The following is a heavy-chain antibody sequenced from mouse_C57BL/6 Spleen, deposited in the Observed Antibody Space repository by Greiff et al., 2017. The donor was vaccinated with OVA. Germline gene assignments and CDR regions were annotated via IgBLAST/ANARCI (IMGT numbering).Heavy chain of an antibody. CDR1: GYAFSSSW. V-gene: IGHV1-82*01. Sequence: VQLQQSGPELVKPGASVKISCKASGYAFSSSWMNWVKQRPGKGLEWIGRIYPGDGDTNYNGKFKGKATLTADKSSSTAYMQLSSLTSEDSAVYFCARHYCGILYVMDYWGQGTSVTVSS. J-gene: IGHJ4*01. CDR3: ARHYCGILYVMDY. CDR2: IYPGDGDT. D-gene: IGHD1-1*01.